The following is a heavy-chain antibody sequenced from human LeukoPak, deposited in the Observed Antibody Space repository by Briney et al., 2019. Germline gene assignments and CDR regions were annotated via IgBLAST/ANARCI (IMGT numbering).Heavy chain of an antibody. CDR2: ISGSGDST. V-gene: IGHV3-23*01. CDR1: GFTFSDAW. Sequence: PGGSLRLSCAASGFTFSDAWMSWVRQAPGKGLEWVSAISGSGDSTFYADSVKGRFTISRDNSKNTLYLQMNSLRAEDTAVYYCAKASAMIVVVSKHFDYWGQGTLVTVSS. CDR3: AKASAMIVVVSKHFDY. J-gene: IGHJ4*02. D-gene: IGHD3-22*01.